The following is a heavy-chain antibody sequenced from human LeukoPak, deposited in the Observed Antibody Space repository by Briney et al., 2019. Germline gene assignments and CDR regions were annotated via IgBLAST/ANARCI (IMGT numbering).Heavy chain of an antibody. V-gene: IGHV4-59*01. D-gene: IGHD6-19*01. J-gene: IGHJ4*02. CDR1: GGSISSYY. CDR2: IYYSGSI. Sequence: SETLSLTCTVSGGSISSYYWSWIRQPPGKGLEWIGYIYYSGSITSNPSLKSRVTISVDTSKNRFSLKLSSVTAADTAVYYCARTSRGYSSGWYYFDYWGQGTLVTVSS. CDR3: ARTSRGYSSGWYYFDY.